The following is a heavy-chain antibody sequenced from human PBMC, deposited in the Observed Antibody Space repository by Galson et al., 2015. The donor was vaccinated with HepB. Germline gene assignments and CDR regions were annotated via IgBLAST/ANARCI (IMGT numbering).Heavy chain of an antibody. Sequence: SVKVSCKASGGTFSSYAISWVRQAPGQGLEWMGGIIPIFGIANYAQKFQGRVTITADESTSTAYMELSSLGSEDTAVYYCARERGAYSNHLDYWGQGTLVTVSS. CDR3: ARERGAYSNHLDY. J-gene: IGHJ4*02. V-gene: IGHV1-69*13. D-gene: IGHD4-11*01. CDR1: GGTFSSYA. CDR2: IIPIFGIA.